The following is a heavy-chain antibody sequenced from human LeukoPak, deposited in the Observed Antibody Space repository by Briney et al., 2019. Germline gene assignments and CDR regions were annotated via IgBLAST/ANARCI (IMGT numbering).Heavy chain of an antibody. CDR3: ARVPCSGGGCYRGVINWFDP. D-gene: IGHD2-15*01. CDR1: GGSVISTTYY. V-gene: IGHV4-61*01. J-gene: IGHJ5*02. CDR2: IYYSGST. Sequence: KPSETLSLTCTVSGGSVISTTYYWSWIRQPPGKGREWIGYIYYSGSTNYHSSLKSRVTISVDTTKNQFSLKLRSVTAADTAVYYCARVPCSGGGCYRGVINWFDPWGQGTLVTVSS.